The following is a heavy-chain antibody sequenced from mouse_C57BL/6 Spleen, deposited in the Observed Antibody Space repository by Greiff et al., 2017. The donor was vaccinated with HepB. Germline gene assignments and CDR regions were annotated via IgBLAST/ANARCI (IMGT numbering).Heavy chain of an antibody. J-gene: IGHJ2*01. D-gene: IGHD1-1*01. V-gene: IGHV1-19*01. Sequence: EVQLQQSGPVLVKPGASVKMSCKASGYTFTDYYMNWVKQSHGKSLEWIGVINPYNGGTSYNQKFKGKATLTVDKSSSTAYMELNSLTSEDSAVYYCAYYYGSSYGYFDYWGQGTTLTVSS. CDR2: INPYNGGT. CDR3: AYYYGSSYGYFDY. CDR1: GYTFTDYY.